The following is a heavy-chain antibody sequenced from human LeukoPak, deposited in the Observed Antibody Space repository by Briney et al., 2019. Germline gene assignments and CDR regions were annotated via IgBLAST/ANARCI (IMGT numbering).Heavy chain of an antibody. D-gene: IGHD4-17*01. CDR3: AREYGDYGNAFDS. CDR1: GFTFSSYA. V-gene: IGHV3-23*01. J-gene: IGHJ3*02. CDR2: ISGSGGST. Sequence: GGSLRLSCAASGFTFSSYAMSWVRQAPGKGLEWVSAISGSGGSTYYADSVKGRFTISRDNSKNTLYLQLNSLRPEDTAVYYCAREYGDYGNAFDSWGQGTLVTVSS.